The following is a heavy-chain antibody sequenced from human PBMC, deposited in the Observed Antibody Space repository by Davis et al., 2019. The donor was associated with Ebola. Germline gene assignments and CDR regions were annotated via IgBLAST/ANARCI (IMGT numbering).Heavy chain of an antibody. CDR2: IKQDGSDK. CDR3: VRCVGYSYYSGLDV. V-gene: IGHV3-7*03. Sequence: GESLKISCGASGFTFSNYWMNWVRQAPGKGLEWVASIKQDGSDKYYVKSMKGRFTISRDNAENSMFLQMNSLRVEDTAIYYCVRCVGYSYYSGLDVWGQGTTVTVSS. D-gene: IGHD2-15*01. J-gene: IGHJ6*02. CDR1: GFTFSNYW.